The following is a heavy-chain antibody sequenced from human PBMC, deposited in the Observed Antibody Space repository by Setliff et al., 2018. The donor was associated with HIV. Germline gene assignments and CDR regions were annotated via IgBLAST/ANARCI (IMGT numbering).Heavy chain of an antibody. CDR1: GDSVSSASYY. D-gene: IGHD6-6*01. CDR3: ASEAWTSYRSSSGYYYYYMDV. CDR2: IYYSGTT. Sequence: PSETLSLTCTVSGDSVSSASYYWSWIRQPPGKGLEWIGYIYYSGTTKNNPSLKSRVTISVDTSKNQFSLKLSSVTAADTAVYYCASEAWTSYRSSSGYYYYYMDVWGKGTTVTVSS. J-gene: IGHJ6*03. V-gene: IGHV4-61*01.